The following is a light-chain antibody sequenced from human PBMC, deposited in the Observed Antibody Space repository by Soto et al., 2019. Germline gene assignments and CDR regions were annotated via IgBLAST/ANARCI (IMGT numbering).Light chain of an antibody. CDR3: CSYAGSTTVV. CDR2: EGS. V-gene: IGLV2-23*01. Sequence: QSALTQPASVSGSPGQSITISCTGTSNDVGSYNLVSWYQQHPGKAPKLMIYEGSKRPSGVSNRFSGSKSGNTASLTISGLQAEDEADYYCCSYAGSTTVVFGGGTQLTVL. CDR1: SNDVGSYNL. J-gene: IGLJ2*01.